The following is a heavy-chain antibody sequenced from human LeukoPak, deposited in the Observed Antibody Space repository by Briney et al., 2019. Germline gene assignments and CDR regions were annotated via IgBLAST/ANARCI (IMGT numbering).Heavy chain of an antibody. CDR2: IYYSGST. V-gene: IGHV4-59*01. D-gene: IGHD1-14*01. J-gene: IGHJ3*02. CDR3: ARAFRKASAFDI. CDR1: GGSISSYY. Sequence: SETLSLTCTVSGGSISSYYWSWIRQPLGKGLEWIGYIYYSGSTNYNPSLKSRVTISVDTSKNQFSLKLSSVTAADTAVYYCARAFRKASAFDIWGQGTMVTVSS.